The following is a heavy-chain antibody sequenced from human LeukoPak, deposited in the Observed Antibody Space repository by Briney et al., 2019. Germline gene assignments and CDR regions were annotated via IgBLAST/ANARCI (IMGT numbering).Heavy chain of an antibody. Sequence: SVKVSCKASGGTFSSYAISWVRQAPGQGLEWMGGIIPIFGTANYAQKFQGRVTITADESTSTAYMELSSLRSEDTAVYYCARVGTYYYDSSGYFPLDYWGQGTLVTVSS. D-gene: IGHD3-22*01. CDR3: ARVGTYYYDSSGYFPLDY. V-gene: IGHV1-69*13. CDR2: IIPIFGTA. J-gene: IGHJ4*02. CDR1: GGTFSSYA.